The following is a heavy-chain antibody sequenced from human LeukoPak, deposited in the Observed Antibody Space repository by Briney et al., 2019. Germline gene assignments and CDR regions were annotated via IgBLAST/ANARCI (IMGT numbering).Heavy chain of an antibody. V-gene: IGHV3-21*01. J-gene: IGHJ5*02. Sequence: GGSLRLSCAASGFTCSSYSMNWVRQAPGKGRVGVSSISSSSSYIYYADSVKGRFTISRDNAKNSLYLQMNSLRAEDTAVYYCARDSIVVVTHGWFDPWGQGTLVTVSS. D-gene: IGHD2-2*01. CDR1: GFTCSSYS. CDR2: ISSSSSYI. CDR3: ARDSIVVVTHGWFDP.